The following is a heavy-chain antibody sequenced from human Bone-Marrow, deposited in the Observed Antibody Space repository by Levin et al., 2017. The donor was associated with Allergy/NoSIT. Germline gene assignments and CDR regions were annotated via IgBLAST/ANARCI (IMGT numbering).Heavy chain of an antibody. V-gene: IGHV1-2*02. CDR2: INPNSGGT. J-gene: IGHJ6*02. CDR3: ARVGTGSSLSADYYYYGMDV. Sequence: ASVKVSCKASGYTFTGYYMHWVRQAPGQGLEWMGWINPNSGGTNYAQKFQGRVTMTRDTSISTAYMELSRLRSDDTAVYYCARVGTGSSLSADYYYYGMDVWGQGTTVTVSS. D-gene: IGHD3-10*01. CDR1: GYTFTGYY.